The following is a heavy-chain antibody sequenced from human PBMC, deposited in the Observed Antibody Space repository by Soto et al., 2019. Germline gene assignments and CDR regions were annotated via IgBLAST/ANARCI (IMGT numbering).Heavy chain of an antibody. CDR1: GYSFSDFG. Sequence: ASVKVSCKAPGYSFSDFGITWVRQAPGQGLEWMGWISGKNGNTNYAQKVQGRVTLTADTSTSTAYMEMRALTSDDTATYYCARSDYYEDTGTFEYWGQGTPVTVS. J-gene: IGHJ4*02. V-gene: IGHV1-18*04. CDR2: ISGKNGNT. CDR3: ARSDYYEDTGTFEY. D-gene: IGHD4-17*01.